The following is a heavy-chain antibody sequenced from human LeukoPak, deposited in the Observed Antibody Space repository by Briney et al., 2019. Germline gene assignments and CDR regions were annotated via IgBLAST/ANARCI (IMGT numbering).Heavy chain of an antibody. V-gene: IGHV1-2*02. CDR2: INPNSGGT. J-gene: IGHJ4*02. Sequence: EASVKVSCKASGYTFTGYYMHWVRQAPGQGLEWMGWINPNSGGTNYAQKFQGRVTMTRDTSISTAYMELSRLRSDDTAVYYCARDQGAYDLSPFYYFDYWGQGTLVTVSS. CDR1: GYTFTGYY. CDR3: ARDQGAYDLSPFYYFDY. D-gene: IGHD3-3*01.